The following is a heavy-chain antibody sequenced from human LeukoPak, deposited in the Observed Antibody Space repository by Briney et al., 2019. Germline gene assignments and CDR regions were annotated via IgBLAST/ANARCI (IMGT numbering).Heavy chain of an antibody. V-gene: IGHV4-4*07. CDR1: GGSISSYY. CDR3: ARDGSSGSYWRGYYFDY. Sequence: PSETLSLTCTVSGGSISSYYWSWIRPPAGKGLEWIGRIYTSGSTNYNPSLKSRVTMSVDTSKNQFSLKLSSVTAADTAVYYCARDGSSGSYWRGYYFDYWGQEPWSPSPQ. CDR2: IYTSGST. J-gene: IGHJ4*01. D-gene: IGHD1-26*01.